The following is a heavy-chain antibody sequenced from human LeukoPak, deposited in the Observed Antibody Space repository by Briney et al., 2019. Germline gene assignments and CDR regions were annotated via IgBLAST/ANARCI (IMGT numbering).Heavy chain of an antibody. Sequence: ASVKVSCKASGYTFTGYYMHWVRQAPGQGLEWMGWINPNSGGTNYAQKFQGRVTMTRDTSISTAYMELSRLRSDDTAVYYCAGGRYSYGYSFDYWGQGTLVTVSS. V-gene: IGHV1-2*02. J-gene: IGHJ4*02. CDR2: INPNSGGT. CDR1: GYTFTGYY. CDR3: AGGRYSYGYSFDY. D-gene: IGHD5-18*01.